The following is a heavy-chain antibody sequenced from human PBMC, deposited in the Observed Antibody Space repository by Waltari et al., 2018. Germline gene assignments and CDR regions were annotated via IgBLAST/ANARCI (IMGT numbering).Heavy chain of an antibody. D-gene: IGHD1-26*01. CDR3: ARHTLWELLPRHAFDI. V-gene: IGHV4-38-2*01. CDR2: IYHSGST. J-gene: IGHJ3*02. Sequence: QVQLQESGPGLVKPSETLSLTCAVSGYSISSGYYWGWIRQPPGKGLEWIGSIYHSGSTYYNPALKSRVTISVDTSKNQFSLKPSSVTAADTAVYYCARHTLWELLPRHAFDIWGQGTMVTVSS. CDR1: GYSISSGYY.